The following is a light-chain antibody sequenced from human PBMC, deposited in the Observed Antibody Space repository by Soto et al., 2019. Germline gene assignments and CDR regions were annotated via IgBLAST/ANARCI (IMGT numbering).Light chain of an antibody. Sequence: DVRMTQSPSSLSASVGDTITITCRAGRTINTYLYWFQQKPGEPPRLLIYGASSLQSGVPSRFSGSGSGTEFTLTISRLQPDDFATYYCQQYNFYSNPVGQGTKVDSK. J-gene: IGKJ2*01. CDR3: QQYNFYSNP. CDR2: GAS. V-gene: IGKV1-5*01. CDR1: RTINTY.